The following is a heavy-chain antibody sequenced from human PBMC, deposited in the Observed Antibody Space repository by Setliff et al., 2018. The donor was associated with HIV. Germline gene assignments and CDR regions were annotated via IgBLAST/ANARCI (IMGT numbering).Heavy chain of an antibody. D-gene: IGHD6-13*01. V-gene: IGHV5-51*01. J-gene: IGHJ3*01. CDR3: ARRDGRSMNAFQI. CDR2: IYPDDSNI. CDR1: DYTFTTYW. Sequence: PGESLKISCKAVDYTFTTYWIGWVRQMPGEGLEWMGIIYPDDSNIRYNPSFQSQVTISADKYITTAYLEIHNLKASDTATYYCARRDGRSMNAFQIWGPGTMVTVSS.